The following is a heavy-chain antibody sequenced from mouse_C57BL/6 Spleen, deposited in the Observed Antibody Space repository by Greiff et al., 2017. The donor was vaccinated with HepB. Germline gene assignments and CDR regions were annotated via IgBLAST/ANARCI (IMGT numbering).Heavy chain of an antibody. V-gene: IGHV1-82*01. CDR3: ARMGTGTGWFAY. D-gene: IGHD4-1*01. J-gene: IGHJ3*01. Sequence: QVQLQQSGPELVKPGASVKISCKASGYAFSSSWMNWVKQRPGKGLEWIGRIYPGDGDTNYNGKFKGKATLTADKSSSTAYMQLSSLTSEDSAVYFCARMGTGTGWFAYWGQGTLVTVSA. CDR1: GYAFSSSW. CDR2: IYPGDGDT.